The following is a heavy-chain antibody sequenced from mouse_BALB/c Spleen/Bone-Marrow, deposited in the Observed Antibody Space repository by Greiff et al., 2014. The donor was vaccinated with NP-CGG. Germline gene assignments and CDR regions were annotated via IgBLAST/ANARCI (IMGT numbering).Heavy chain of an antibody. CDR3: ARVRNWADY. CDR2: IYPGDGDT. D-gene: IGHD4-1*01. Sequence: VQLQQSGAELVRPGSSVKISCKASGHAFSSYWMNWVKQRPGQGLEWIGQIYPGDGDTNYNGKFKGKATLTADRSSSTAYMQLSSLTSEAAAVYFCARVRNWADYWGQGTTLTVSS. J-gene: IGHJ2*01. CDR1: GHAFSSYW. V-gene: IGHV1-80*01.